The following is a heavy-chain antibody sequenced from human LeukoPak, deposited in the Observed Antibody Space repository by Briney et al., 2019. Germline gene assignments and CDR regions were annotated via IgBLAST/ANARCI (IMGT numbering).Heavy chain of an antibody. V-gene: IGHV1-18*01. D-gene: IGHD4-17*01. Sequence: ASGKVSCKASGYTFTSYGITWVRQAPGQGLEWMGWISAYNGNTNCAQKLQGRVTMTTDTSTSTAYMELRSLRSDDTAVYYCARRLDYGDYGFFDYWGQGTLVTVSS. CDR1: GYTFTSYG. CDR2: ISAYNGNT. J-gene: IGHJ4*02. CDR3: ARRLDYGDYGFFDY.